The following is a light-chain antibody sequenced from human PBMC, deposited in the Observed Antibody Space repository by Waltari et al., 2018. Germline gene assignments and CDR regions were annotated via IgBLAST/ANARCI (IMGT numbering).Light chain of an antibody. CDR2: DVS. Sequence: HSALTQPASVSGSPGQSITIPCSGSSRDVGGYNIVSWYLQYPGQAPKLIIYDVSQRPSEISDRFSGSKSGSTASLTISGLQAEDEADYYCSSYTSSNTVVFGGGTKVTVL. CDR1: SRDVGGYNI. V-gene: IGLV2-14*03. J-gene: IGLJ2*01. CDR3: SSYTSSNTVV.